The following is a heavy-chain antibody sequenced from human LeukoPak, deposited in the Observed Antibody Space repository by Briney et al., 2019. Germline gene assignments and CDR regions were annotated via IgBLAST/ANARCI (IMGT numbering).Heavy chain of an antibody. D-gene: IGHD3-3*01. Sequence: PSETLSLTCTVSGGSISSNYWSWIRQPPREGREWIGYIYYSGSTTYNPSLKSRVTISVDTSKNQFSLKLSSVTAADTAVYYCARFQRFMDACDIGGQGTMVTVSS. J-gene: IGHJ3*02. CDR3: ARFQRFMDACDI. CDR1: GGSISSNY. CDR2: IYYSGST. V-gene: IGHV4-59*08.